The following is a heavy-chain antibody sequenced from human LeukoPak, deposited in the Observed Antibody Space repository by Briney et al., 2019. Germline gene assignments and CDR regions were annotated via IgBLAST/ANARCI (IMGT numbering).Heavy chain of an antibody. D-gene: IGHD3-22*01. CDR1: GFTFSNFA. Sequence: PGASLRLSCVASGFTFSNFAMSWVRQVPGKGLEWVSTISSFVGSTYYADSVKGRFTISRDNSKNTVYLQMNSLRDEDTAIYYCAKQPRSSSYYRGQGTLVTVSS. J-gene: IGHJ4*02. CDR2: ISSFVGST. CDR3: AKQPRSSSYY. V-gene: IGHV3-23*01.